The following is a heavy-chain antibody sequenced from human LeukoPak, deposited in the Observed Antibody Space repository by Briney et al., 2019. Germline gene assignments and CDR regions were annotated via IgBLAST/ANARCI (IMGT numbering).Heavy chain of an antibody. V-gene: IGHV3-30*02. D-gene: IGHD3-3*01. CDR3: AKDLYYDFWSGYFDY. Sequence: HPGGSLRLSCAASGFTFSSYGMHWVRQAPAKGLEWVAFIRYDGSNKYYADSVKGRFTISRDNSKNTLYLQMNSLRAEETAVYYCAKDLYYDFWSGYFDYWGQGTLVTVSS. CDR1: GFTFSSYG. CDR2: IRYDGSNK. J-gene: IGHJ4*02.